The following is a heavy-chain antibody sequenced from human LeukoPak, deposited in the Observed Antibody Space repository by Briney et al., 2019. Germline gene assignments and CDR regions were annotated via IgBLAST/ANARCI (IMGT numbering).Heavy chain of an antibody. CDR2: INPKSGGT. CDR1: GYTFSGYY. D-gene: IGHD3-9*01. Sequence: GASVKVSCKASGYTFSGYYMHWVRQAPGQGLESMGWINPKSGGTNYAQKFQGRVTMTRDTSISTAYMELGRLRSDDTAVYYCARPLFDWPPLGAFDIWGQGTMVTVSS. J-gene: IGHJ3*02. V-gene: IGHV1-2*02. CDR3: ARPLFDWPPLGAFDI.